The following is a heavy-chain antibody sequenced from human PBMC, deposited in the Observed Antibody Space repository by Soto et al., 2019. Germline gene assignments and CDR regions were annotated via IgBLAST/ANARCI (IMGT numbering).Heavy chain of an antibody. J-gene: IGHJ3*02. Sequence: GGSLKISCKGSGYSFTSYWINWVRQMPGKGLEWLGIIYPGDSDTRYSPSFQGQVTISADKSISTAYLQWSSLKASDTAMYYCARQLAIARYDSSGYYYTPDAFDIWGQGTMVTVSS. CDR1: GYSFTSYW. D-gene: IGHD3-22*01. V-gene: IGHV5-51*01. CDR3: ARQLAIARYDSSGYYYTPDAFDI. CDR2: IYPGDSDT.